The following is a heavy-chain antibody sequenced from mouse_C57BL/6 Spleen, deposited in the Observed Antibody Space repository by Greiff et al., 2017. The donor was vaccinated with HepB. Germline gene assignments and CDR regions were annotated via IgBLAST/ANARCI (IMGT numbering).Heavy chain of an antibody. Sequence: VQLQQPGAELVRPGSSVKLSCKASGYTFTSYWMHWVKQRPIQGLEWIGNIDPSDSETHYNQKFKDKATLTVDKSSSTAYMQLSSLTSEDSAVYYCARSGYSNYVAYWGQGTLVTVSA. CDR2: IDPSDSET. J-gene: IGHJ3*01. CDR1: GYTFTSYW. CDR3: ARSGYSNYVAY. D-gene: IGHD2-5*01. V-gene: IGHV1-52*01.